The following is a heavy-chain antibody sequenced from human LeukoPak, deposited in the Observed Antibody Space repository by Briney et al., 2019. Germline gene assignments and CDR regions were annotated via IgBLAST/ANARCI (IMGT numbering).Heavy chain of an antibody. V-gene: IGHV4-39*07. CDR2: INHSGST. D-gene: IGHD4-17*01. J-gene: IGHJ3*02. Sequence: SETLSLTCTVSGGSISSSSYYWSWIRQPPGKGLEWIGEINHSGSTNYNPSLKSRVTISVDTSRNDFSLKLSSVTAAETAVYCWARVRYGVHQQGSFDIWGQGTMVTVSS. CDR1: GGSISSSSYY. CDR3: ARVRYGVHQQGSFDI.